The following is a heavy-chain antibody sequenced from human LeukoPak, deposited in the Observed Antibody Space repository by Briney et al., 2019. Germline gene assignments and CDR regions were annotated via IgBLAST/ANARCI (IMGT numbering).Heavy chain of an antibody. CDR1: GGSISSYY. CDR2: IYYSGST. V-gene: IGHV4-59*01. J-gene: IGHJ4*02. CDR3: ARVPPARAFDY. Sequence: SETLSLTCTVSGGSISSYYWSWIRQPPGKGLEWIGYIYYSGSTNYNPSLKSRVTISVDTSKNQFSLKLSSVTAADTAVYYCARVPPARAFDYWGQGTLVTVSS. D-gene: IGHD3-10*01.